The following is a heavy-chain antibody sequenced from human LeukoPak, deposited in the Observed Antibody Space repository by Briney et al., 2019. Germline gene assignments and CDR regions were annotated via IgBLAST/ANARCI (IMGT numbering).Heavy chain of an antibody. Sequence: SETLSLTCTVSGGSISGHYWSWIRRAPGKGLEWIGYIYYSGSTNSNPSLKSRVTISVDTSKNQFSLKLRSVTVADTAVYYCARGGATYLDYWGQGTLVTVSS. CDR2: IYYSGST. J-gene: IGHJ4*02. CDR1: GGSISGHY. D-gene: IGHD5-12*01. V-gene: IGHV4-59*11. CDR3: ARGGATYLDY.